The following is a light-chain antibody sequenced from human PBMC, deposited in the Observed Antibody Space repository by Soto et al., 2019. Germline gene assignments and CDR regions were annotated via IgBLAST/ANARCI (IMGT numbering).Light chain of an antibody. V-gene: IGKV2D-29*02. CDR3: LQSIQLPTT. J-gene: IGKJ3*01. CDR1: QSLLDRDDGNMY. CDR2: EVS. Sequence: EIVMTQTPLSLPVTPGEPASISCRSSQSLLDRDDGNMYLDWYVQKPGQSPQLLIYEVSNRFSGVPDRFSGSGSETDFTLKISRVEAEDVGLYYCLQSIQLPTTFGPGTKVDIK.